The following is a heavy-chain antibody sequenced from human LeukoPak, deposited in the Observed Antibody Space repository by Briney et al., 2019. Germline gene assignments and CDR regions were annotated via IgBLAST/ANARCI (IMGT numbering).Heavy chain of an antibody. CDR2: IYYSGST. CDR3: AGALTLGATEFDY. Sequence: PSETLSLTCTVSGGSISSYYWSWIRQPPGKGLEWIGYIYYSGSTNYNPSLKSRVTMSVDTSENQFSLKLNSVTAADTAVYYCAGALTLGATEFDYWGQGTLVTVSS. D-gene: IGHD1-26*01. J-gene: IGHJ4*02. CDR1: GGSISSYY. V-gene: IGHV4-59*01.